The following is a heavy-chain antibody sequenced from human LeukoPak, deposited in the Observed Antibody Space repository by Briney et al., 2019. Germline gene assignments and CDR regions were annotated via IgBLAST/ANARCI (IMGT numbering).Heavy chain of an antibody. V-gene: IGHV3-43*01. D-gene: IGHD3-22*01. J-gene: IGHJ4*02. CDR1: GFTFDDYT. Sequence: GGSLRLSCAASGFTFDDYTMHWVRQAPGKGLEWVSVISWNGGRTYYADSVKGRFTISRDNSKNTLYLQMNSLRAEDTAVYYCAREGDYYDSSGLASYFDYWGQGTLVTVSS. CDR2: ISWNGGRT. CDR3: AREGDYYDSSGLASYFDY.